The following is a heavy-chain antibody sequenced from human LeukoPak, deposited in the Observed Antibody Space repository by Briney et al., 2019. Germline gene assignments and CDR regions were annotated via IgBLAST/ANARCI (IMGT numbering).Heavy chain of an antibody. CDR3: AKDPVLGGYGGSYHNWFDP. Sequence: GGSLRLSCAASGFTFSYFTMNWVRQAPGKGLEWVSSITSSSTYIYYADSVKGRFTISRDNSKNTLYLQMNSLRAEDTAVYYCAKDPVLGGYGGSYHNWFDPWGQGTLVTVSS. CDR2: ITSSSTYI. CDR1: GFTFSYFT. V-gene: IGHV3-21*04. D-gene: IGHD1-26*01. J-gene: IGHJ5*02.